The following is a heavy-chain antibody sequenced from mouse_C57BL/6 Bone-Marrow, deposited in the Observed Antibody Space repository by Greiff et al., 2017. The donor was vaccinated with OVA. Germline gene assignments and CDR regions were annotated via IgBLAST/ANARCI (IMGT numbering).Heavy chain of an antibody. Sequence: VKLQQPGAELVKPGASVKMSCKASGYTFTSYWITWVKQRPGQGLEWIGDIYPGSGSTNYNEKFKSKATLTVDTSSSTAYMQLSSLTSEDSAVYYCARSPGWYFDVWGTGATVTVSS. V-gene: IGHV1-55*01. J-gene: IGHJ1*03. CDR1: GYTFTSYW. CDR2: IYPGSGST. CDR3: ARSPGWYFDV.